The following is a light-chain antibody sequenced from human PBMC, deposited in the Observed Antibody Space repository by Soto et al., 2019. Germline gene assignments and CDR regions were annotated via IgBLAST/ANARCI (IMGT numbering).Light chain of an antibody. CDR2: DVN. J-gene: IGLJ1*01. CDR3: SSYSTTSSLV. CDR1: ISDVGAYEQ. V-gene: IGLV2-14*03. Sequence: QSALTQPASVSGSPGQSVTISCTAAISDVGAYEQVSWYQQRPRRAPKLILYDVNNRPSGVSNHFYGSKSGNTASLVISGLQANHEADYYCSSYSTTSSLVFGSGTKVTLL.